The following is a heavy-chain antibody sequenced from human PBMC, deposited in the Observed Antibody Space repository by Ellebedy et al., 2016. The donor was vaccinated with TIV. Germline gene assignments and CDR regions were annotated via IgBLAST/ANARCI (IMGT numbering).Heavy chain of an antibody. CDR1: GFTFSSYW. V-gene: IGHV3-7*01. D-gene: IGHD6-25*01. CDR3: ARDRAAAPPDAFDI. J-gene: IGHJ3*02. CDR2: IKQDGSEK. Sequence: GESLKISXAASGFTFSSYWMSWVRQAPGKGLEWVANIKQDGSEKYYVDSVKGRFTISRDNSKNTLYLQMNSLRAEDTAVYYCARDRAAAPPDAFDIWGQGTMVTVSS.